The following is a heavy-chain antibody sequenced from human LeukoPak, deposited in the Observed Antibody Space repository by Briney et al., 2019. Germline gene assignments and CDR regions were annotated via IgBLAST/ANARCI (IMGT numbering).Heavy chain of an antibody. V-gene: IGHV4-39*07. Sequence: SETLSLTCTVSGGSISSSTYSWGWIRQPPGKGLEWIGSIYYSGSTYYTPSLKSRVSMSRDTAKNQFSLNLSSVTAADTAVYYCAGVGVTADFDYWGQGTLVTVSS. CDR3: AGVGVTADFDY. D-gene: IGHD1-26*01. CDR2: IYYSGST. J-gene: IGHJ4*02. CDR1: GGSISSSTYS.